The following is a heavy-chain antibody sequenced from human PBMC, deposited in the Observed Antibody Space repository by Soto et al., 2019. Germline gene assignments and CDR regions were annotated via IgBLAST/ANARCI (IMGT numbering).Heavy chain of an antibody. V-gene: IGHV3-23*01. Sequence: EVQLLESGGGLVQPGGSLRLSCAASGFTFSSCAMSWVRQAPGKGLEWVSAISGSGGSTYYADSVKGRFTISRDNSKNTLYLQMNSLRAEDTAVYYSAKDSYDFWSGYFWYWGQGTLVTVSS. CDR1: GFTFSSCA. CDR2: ISGSGGST. D-gene: IGHD3-3*01. CDR3: AKDSYDFWSGYFWY. J-gene: IGHJ4*02.